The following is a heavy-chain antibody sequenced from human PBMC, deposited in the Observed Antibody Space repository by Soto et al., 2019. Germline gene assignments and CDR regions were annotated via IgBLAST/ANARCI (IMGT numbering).Heavy chain of an antibody. J-gene: IGHJ5*02. V-gene: IGHV4-39*01. CDR1: GGSISSSSYY. D-gene: IGHD6-6*01. CDR3: ARHRSRNWFDP. CDR2: IYYSGST. Sequence: SETLSLTCIVSGGSISSSSYYWGWIRQPPGKGLERIGSIYYSGSTYYNPSLKSRVTISVDTSKNQFSLKLSSVTDADTAVFYCARHRSRNWFDPWGQGPPVTVSS.